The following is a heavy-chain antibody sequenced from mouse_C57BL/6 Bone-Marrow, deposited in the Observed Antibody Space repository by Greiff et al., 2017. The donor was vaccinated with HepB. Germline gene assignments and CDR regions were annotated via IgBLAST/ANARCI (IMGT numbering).Heavy chain of an antibody. J-gene: IGHJ1*03. Sequence: EVQLQQSGAELVRPGASVKLSCTASGFNIKDDYMHWVKQRPEQGLEWIGWIDPENGDTEYASKFQGKATITADTSSNTAYLQLSSLTSEDTAVYYCTTTITTVVVDWYFDVWGTGPTVTVSS. CDR1: GFNIKDDY. CDR3: TTTITTVVVDWYFDV. CDR2: IDPENGDT. D-gene: IGHD1-1*01. V-gene: IGHV14-4*01.